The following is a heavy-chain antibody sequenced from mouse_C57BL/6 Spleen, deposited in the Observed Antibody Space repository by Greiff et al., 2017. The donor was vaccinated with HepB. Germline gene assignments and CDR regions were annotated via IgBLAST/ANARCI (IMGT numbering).Heavy chain of an antibody. V-gene: IGHV5-6*01. CDR2: ISSGGSYT. J-gene: IGHJ3*01. Sequence: VQLKESGGDLVKPGGSLKLSCAASGFTFSSYGMSWVRQTPDKRLEWVATISSGGSYTYYPDSVKGRFTISRDNAKNTLYLQMSSLKSEDTAMYYCARHGYYDYDPFAYWGQGTLVTVSA. D-gene: IGHD2-4*01. CDR3: ARHGYYDYDPFAY. CDR1: GFTFSSYG.